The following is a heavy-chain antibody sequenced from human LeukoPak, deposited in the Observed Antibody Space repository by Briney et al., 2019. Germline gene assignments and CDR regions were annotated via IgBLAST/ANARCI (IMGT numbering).Heavy chain of an antibody. J-gene: IGHJ5*02. CDR2: IGSSSSYI. D-gene: IGHD4-23*01. CDR1: GFTFSTYS. Sequence: GGSLRLSCAASGFTFSTYSMNWVRQAPGKGLEWVSSIGSSSSYIYYADSVQGRFTISRDNAKNSLYLQMNSLRAEDTALYYCARGSQNSPNWFDPWGQGTLVTVSS. CDR3: ARGSQNSPNWFDP. V-gene: IGHV3-21*01.